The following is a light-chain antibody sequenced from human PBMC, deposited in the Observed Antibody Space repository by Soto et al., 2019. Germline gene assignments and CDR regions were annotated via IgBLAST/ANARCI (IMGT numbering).Light chain of an antibody. Sequence: QSVLTQPASVSGSPGQSITISCTGTSSDVGGYNYVSWYQHHPGKAPKLIIYDVTNRPSGVSNPFSGSKSGNTASLTISGLQPEDEADYYCSSYTTSNTRQIVFGTGTKVTAL. V-gene: IGLV2-14*03. CDR1: SSDVGGYNY. CDR2: DVT. CDR3: SSYTTSNTRQIV. J-gene: IGLJ1*01.